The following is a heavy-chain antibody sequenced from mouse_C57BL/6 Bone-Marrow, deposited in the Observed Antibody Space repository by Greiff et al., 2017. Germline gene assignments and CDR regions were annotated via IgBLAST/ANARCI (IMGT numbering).Heavy chain of an antibody. CDR1: GYSFTSYY. Sequence: QVQLQQSGPELVKPGASVKISCKASGYSFTSYYIHWVKQRPGQGLEWIGWIYPGSGNTKYNEKFKGKATLTADTSSSTAYMQLSSLTSEDSAVYYCARNSPGLRLRAMDYWGQGTSVTVSS. J-gene: IGHJ4*01. V-gene: IGHV1-66*01. CDR2: IYPGSGNT. D-gene: IGHD3-2*02. CDR3: ARNSPGLRLRAMDY.